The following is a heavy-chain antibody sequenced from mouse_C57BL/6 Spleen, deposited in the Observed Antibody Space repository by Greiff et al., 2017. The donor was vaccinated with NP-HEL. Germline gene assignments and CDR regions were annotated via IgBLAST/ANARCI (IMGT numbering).Heavy chain of an antibody. Sequence: QVHVKQPGAELVRPGSSVKLSCKASGYTFTSYWMHWVKQRPIQGLEWIGNIDPSDSETHYNQKFKDKATLTVDKSSSTAYMQLSSLTSEDSAVYYCARGTTVVAYWYFDVWGTGTTVTVSS. CDR1: GYTFTSYW. J-gene: IGHJ1*03. CDR3: ARGTTVVAYWYFDV. D-gene: IGHD1-1*01. CDR2: IDPSDSET. V-gene: IGHV1-52*01.